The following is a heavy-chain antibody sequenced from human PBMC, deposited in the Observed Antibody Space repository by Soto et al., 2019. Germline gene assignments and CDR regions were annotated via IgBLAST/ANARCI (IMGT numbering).Heavy chain of an antibody. D-gene: IGHD3-3*01. V-gene: IGHV1-8*01. J-gene: IGHJ4*02. CDR1: GYTFTSYD. CDR2: MNPNSGNT. CDR3: ARSIYVFWGGYFDS. Sequence: ASVKVSCKPSGYTFTSYDINWVRQATGQGLEWMGWMNPNSGNTGYAQKFQGRVTMTRDTSTSTAYMELSSLTSDDTAVYYCARSIYVFWGGYFDSWGKGTLVTVSS.